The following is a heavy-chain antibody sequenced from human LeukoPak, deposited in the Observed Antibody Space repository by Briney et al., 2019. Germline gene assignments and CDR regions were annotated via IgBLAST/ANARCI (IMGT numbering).Heavy chain of an antibody. CDR2: IKQDGTVQ. D-gene: IGHD2-21*02. J-gene: IGHJ6*02. Sequence: GGSLRLSCAASGSALSAYWMNWVRQAPGKGLQWLANIKQDGTVQHYVDSVKGRFTISRDNAKNSLFLQMNRLRAEDTALYYCARDYTATGAMDVWGQGTTVTVS. V-gene: IGHV3-7*01. CDR1: GSALSAYW. CDR3: ARDYTATGAMDV.